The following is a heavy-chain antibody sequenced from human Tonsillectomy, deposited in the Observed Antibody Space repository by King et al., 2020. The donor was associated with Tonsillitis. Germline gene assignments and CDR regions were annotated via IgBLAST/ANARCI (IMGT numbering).Heavy chain of an antibody. D-gene: IGHD5/OR15-5a*01. V-gene: IGHV4-39*01. Sequence: QLQESGPGLVKPSETLSLTCTVSGGSISSSSYYWGWIRQPPGKGLEWIGSVYYSGSTYYNPSHKSRVTISVDTSKNQFSLKLSSVTAADTAEYYCARGGSLRYFDYWGQGTLVTVSS. CDR2: VYYSGST. J-gene: IGHJ4*02. CDR1: GGSISSSSYY. CDR3: ARGGSLRYFDY.